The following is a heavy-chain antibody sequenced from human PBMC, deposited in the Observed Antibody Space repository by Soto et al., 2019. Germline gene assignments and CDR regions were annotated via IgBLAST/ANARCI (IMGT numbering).Heavy chain of an antibody. Sequence: GGSLRLSCAASGFTFSSYAMSWVRQAPGKGLEWVSAISGSGGSTYYADSVKGRFTISRDNSKNTLYLQMNSLRAEDTAVYYCAKGLEITMIGSRVDYWGQGTLVTVSS. CDR3: AKGLEITMIGSRVDY. D-gene: IGHD3-22*01. V-gene: IGHV3-23*01. CDR1: GFTFSSYA. CDR2: ISGSGGST. J-gene: IGHJ4*02.